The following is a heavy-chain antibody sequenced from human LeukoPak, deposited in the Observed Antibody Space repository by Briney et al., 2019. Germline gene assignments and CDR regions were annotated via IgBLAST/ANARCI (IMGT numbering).Heavy chain of an antibody. CDR1: GFTFSSYG. J-gene: IGHJ4*02. CDR3: ARGWVVPALDPFDY. CDR2: IWYDGSNK. Sequence: GGSLRLSCAASGFTFSSYGMHWVRQAPGKGLEWVAVIWYDGSNKYYADSVKGRFTISRDNSKNTLYLQMNSLRAEDTAVYYCARGWVVPALDPFDYWGQGTLVTVSS. D-gene: IGHD2-2*01. V-gene: IGHV3-33*01.